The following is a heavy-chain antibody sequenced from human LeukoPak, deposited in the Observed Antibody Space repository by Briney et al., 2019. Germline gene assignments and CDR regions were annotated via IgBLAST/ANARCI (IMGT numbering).Heavy chain of an antibody. D-gene: IGHD3-22*01. J-gene: IGHJ6*02. CDR3: ARDRDPVMVMAYYYYGMDV. CDR2: IIPIFGIA. Sequence: SVKVSCKASGGTFSSYAISWVRQAPGQGLEWMGRIIPIFGIANYAQKFQGRVTITADKSTSTAYMELSSLRSEDTAVYYCARDRDPVMVMAYYYYGMDVWGQGTTVTVSS. V-gene: IGHV1-69*04. CDR1: GGTFSSYA.